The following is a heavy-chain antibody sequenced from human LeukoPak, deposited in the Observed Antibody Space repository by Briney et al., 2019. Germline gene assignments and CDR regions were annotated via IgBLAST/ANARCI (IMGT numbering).Heavy chain of an antibody. CDR1: GYTFTSYY. CDR2: INPSGGGT. CDR3: AREMTYSSSSRAPSYYYYGMDV. Sequence: GASVKVSCKASGYTFTSYYMHWVRQAPGQGLEWMGIINPSGGGTSYAQKFQGRVTMTRDTSTSTVYMELSSLRSEDTAVYYCAREMTYSSSSRAPSYYYYGMDVWGQGTTVTVSS. D-gene: IGHD6-6*01. V-gene: IGHV1-46*01. J-gene: IGHJ6*02.